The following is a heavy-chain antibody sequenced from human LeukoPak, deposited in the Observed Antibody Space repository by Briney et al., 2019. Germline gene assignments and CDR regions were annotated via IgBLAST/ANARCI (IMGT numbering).Heavy chain of an antibody. CDR1: GGSISSGSYY. Sequence: SQTLSLTCTVSGGSISSGSYYWSWIRQPPGKGLEWIGSIYHSGSTYYNPSLKSRVTISVDTSKNQFSLKLSSVTAADTAVYYCASYPRTYYYYMDVWGKGTTVTVSS. J-gene: IGHJ6*03. CDR3: ASYPRTYYYYMDV. CDR2: IYHSGST. V-gene: IGHV4-39*07.